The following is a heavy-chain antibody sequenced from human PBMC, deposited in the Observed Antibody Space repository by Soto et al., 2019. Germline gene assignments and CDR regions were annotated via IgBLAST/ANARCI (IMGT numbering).Heavy chain of an antibody. Sequence: EGTLRLSCSASGCTFSSSAMHWVRQPPGKGLEYVSVICTRGGSTFYADAVNGRFTISRDNSKNTVFLQMTSLRVDATALYYCAKGGPPCAIDFWGQGLLVTLSS. CDR3: AKGGPPCAIDF. CDR2: ICTRGGST. CDR1: GCTFSSSA. J-gene: IGHJ4*02. V-gene: IGHV3-64D*06.